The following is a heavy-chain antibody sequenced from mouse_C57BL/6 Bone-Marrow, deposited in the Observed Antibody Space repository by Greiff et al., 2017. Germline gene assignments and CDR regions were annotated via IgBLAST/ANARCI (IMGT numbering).Heavy chain of an antibody. CDR2: ISGGGGNT. CDR3: ARDEPGTGYFDY. CDR1: GFTFSSYT. J-gene: IGHJ2*01. Sequence: EVMLVESGGGLVKPGGSLKLSCAASGFTFSSYTMSWVRQTPEKRLEWVATISGGGGNTYYPDSVKGRFTISRDNAKHTLYLQMSRLRSEDTALYYCARDEPGTGYFDYWGQGTTLTVSS. V-gene: IGHV5-9*01. D-gene: IGHD4-1*01.